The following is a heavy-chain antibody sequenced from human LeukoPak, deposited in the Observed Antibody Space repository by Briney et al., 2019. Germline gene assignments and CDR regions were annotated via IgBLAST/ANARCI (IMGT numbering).Heavy chain of an antibody. CDR1: GFTFSSYW. J-gene: IGHJ4*02. Sequence: GGSLRLSCAASGFTFSSYWMHWVRQAPGKGLAWVSNINSHGSSTTYADSVKGRFTISRDNAKNTLYLQMNSLRAEDTAVYYCARLVVVAVLDYWGQGALVTVSS. CDR3: ARLVVVAVLDY. CDR2: INSHGSST. D-gene: IGHD2-15*01. V-gene: IGHV3-74*01.